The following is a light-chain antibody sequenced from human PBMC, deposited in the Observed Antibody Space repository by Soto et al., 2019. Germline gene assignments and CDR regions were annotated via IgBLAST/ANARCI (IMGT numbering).Light chain of an antibody. CDR1: QSVRSS. V-gene: IGKV3-11*01. CDR2: DAS. CDR3: QQRSDWPVT. Sequence: EIVLTQSPATLSLSPGERATLSCRASQSVRSSLAWYQQKPDRAPRLLIYDASNRATGIPARFSGSGSGTDFTLTISRLEPEDFAVYYCQQRSDWPVTFGPGTKVDSK. J-gene: IGKJ3*01.